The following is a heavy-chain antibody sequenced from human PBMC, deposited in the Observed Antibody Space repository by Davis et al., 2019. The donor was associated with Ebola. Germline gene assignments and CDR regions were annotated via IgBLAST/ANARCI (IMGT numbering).Heavy chain of an antibody. J-gene: IGHJ4*02. Sequence: AASVKVSCKASGYTFTSYAMHWVRQAPGQRLEWMGWINAGNGNTKYSQKLQGRVTMTTDTSTSTAYMELRSLRSDDTAVYYCARDSVIAAAGWGLVDYWGQGTLVTVSS. CDR2: INAGNGNT. V-gene: IGHV1-3*01. CDR3: ARDSVIAAAGWGLVDY. CDR1: GYTFTSYA. D-gene: IGHD6-13*01.